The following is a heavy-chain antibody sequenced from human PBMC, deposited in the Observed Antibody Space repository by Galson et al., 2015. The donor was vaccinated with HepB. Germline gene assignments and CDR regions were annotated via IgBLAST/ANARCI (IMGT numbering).Heavy chain of an antibody. CDR1: GYTFNTYA. CDR2: ININTGNP. J-gene: IGHJ4*02. D-gene: IGHD2-15*01. Sequence: SVKVSCKASGYTFNTYAMNWVRQAPGQGLEWMGWININTGNPTYAQGFTGRFVFSLDTSVSTAYLRISSLKAEDTAVYYCARDRGSGSHFFDYWGQGTLVTVSS. V-gene: IGHV7-4-1*02. CDR3: ARDRGSGSHFFDY.